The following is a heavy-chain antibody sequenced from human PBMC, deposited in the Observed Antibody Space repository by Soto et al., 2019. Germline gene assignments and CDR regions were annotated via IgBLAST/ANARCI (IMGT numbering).Heavy chain of an antibody. CDR1: GLNFDDFA. V-gene: IGHV3-9*01. D-gene: IGHD3-3*01. Sequence: SGGSLRLSCVGTGLNFDDFAMHWVRQAPGKGLEWVSGITWNSRVLAYADSVKGRFTISRDNARNSLYLQMDSLRDEDTALYYCAKGRYDLWSPYSFDSWGQGTLVTVSS. CDR3: AKGRYDLWSPYSFDS. CDR2: ITWNSRVL. J-gene: IGHJ4*02.